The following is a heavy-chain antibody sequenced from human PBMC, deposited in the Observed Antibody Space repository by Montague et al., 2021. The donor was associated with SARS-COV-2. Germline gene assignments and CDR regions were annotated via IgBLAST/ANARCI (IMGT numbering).Heavy chain of an antibody. CDR3: ARQTILLRGRAPPGV. J-gene: IGHJ6*02. CDR2: IYYTVNT. D-gene: IGHD3-10*01. V-gene: IGHV4-39*01. Sequence: SETLSLTCTVSGGSISSTAYYWGWIRQPPGKGLEWIGSIYYTVNTYYNPSLKSRVTISVDASKNQFSLTLSSVSAADTAVYYCARQTILLRGRAPPGVWGQGTTVTVSS. CDR1: GGSISSTAYY.